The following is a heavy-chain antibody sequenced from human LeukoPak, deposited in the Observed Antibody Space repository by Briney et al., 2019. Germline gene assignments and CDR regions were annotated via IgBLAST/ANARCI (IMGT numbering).Heavy chain of an antibody. V-gene: IGHV4-59*01. Sequence: TASETLSLTCTVSGGSISSYYWSWIRLPPGKGLEWIGYIYYTGATYYNPSLKSRVTISLDTSKNQFSLKLSSVTAADAAVYYCARAGHSYGTGYYFDYWGQGALVTVSS. J-gene: IGHJ4*02. D-gene: IGHD5-18*01. CDR2: IYYTGAT. CDR1: GGSISSYY. CDR3: ARAGHSYGTGYYFDY.